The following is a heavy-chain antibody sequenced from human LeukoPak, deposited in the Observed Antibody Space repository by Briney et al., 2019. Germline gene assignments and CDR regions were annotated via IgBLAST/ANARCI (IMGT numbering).Heavy chain of an antibody. CDR1: GGSIRSYY. Sequence: PSETLSLTCTVSGGSIRSYYWSWIRQPPGKGLEWIGYIYYSGSSNYNPSLKSRVTISVDRSKNQFSLKLSSVTAADTAVYYCARGRENYMDVWGKGTTVTVSS. CDR3: ARGRENYMDV. V-gene: IGHV4-59*12. D-gene: IGHD1-26*01. CDR2: IYYSGSS. J-gene: IGHJ6*03.